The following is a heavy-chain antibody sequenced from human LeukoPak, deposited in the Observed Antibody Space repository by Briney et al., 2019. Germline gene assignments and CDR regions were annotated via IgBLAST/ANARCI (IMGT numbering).Heavy chain of an antibody. V-gene: IGHV3-7*01. CDR1: GFTFSSYW. CDR3: ARESVVYYFDY. Sequence: GGSLRLSCAASGFTFSSYWMSWVRQAPGKGLEWVANIKQDGSEKYYVDSVKGRFTISRDNAKNSLYLQMNSLRAEDTAVYYCARESVVYYFDYWGQGTLVTVSP. CDR2: IKQDGSEK. J-gene: IGHJ4*02. D-gene: IGHD2-2*01.